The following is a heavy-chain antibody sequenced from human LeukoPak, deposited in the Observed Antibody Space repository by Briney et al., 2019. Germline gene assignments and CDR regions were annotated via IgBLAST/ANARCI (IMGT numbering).Heavy chain of an antibody. V-gene: IGHV3-48*01. CDR2: ITRSSSAK. CDR1: GFIFSDDN. Sequence: GGSLRFSCAASGFIFSDDNMNWVRQAPGKGLEWVSYITRSSSAKFYADSVKGRFTISRDNAENLLYLQMNSLRAEDTAVYYCTRDQEGSDYWGQGTLVTVSS. CDR3: TRDQEGSDY. J-gene: IGHJ4*02.